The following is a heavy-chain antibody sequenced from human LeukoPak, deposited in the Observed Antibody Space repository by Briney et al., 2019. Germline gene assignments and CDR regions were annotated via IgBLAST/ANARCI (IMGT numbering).Heavy chain of an antibody. CDR3: ARGRYAIVPHDAFDI. Sequence: ASVKVSCKASGYTFTSYGISWVRQAPGQGLEWMGWISAYNGNTNYAQKLQGRVTMTTDTSTSTAYMELRSLRSDDTAVYYCARGRYAIVPHDAFDIWGQGTMVTVSS. D-gene: IGHD2-8*01. J-gene: IGHJ3*02. CDR1: GYTFTSYG. V-gene: IGHV1-18*01. CDR2: ISAYNGNT.